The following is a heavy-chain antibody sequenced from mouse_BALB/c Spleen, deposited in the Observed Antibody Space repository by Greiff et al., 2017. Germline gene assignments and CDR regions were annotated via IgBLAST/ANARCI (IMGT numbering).Heavy chain of an antibody. J-gene: IGHJ4*01. Sequence: EVQLQESGGGLVQPGGSRKLSCAASGFTFSSFGMHWVRQAPEKGLEWVAYISSGSSTIYYADTVKGRFTISRDNPKNTLFLQMTSLRSEDTAMYYCARSTMITYYAMDDWGQGTSVTVSS. D-gene: IGHD2-4*01. CDR1: GFTFSSFG. V-gene: IGHV5-17*02. CDR3: ARSTMITYYAMDD. CDR2: ISSGSSTI.